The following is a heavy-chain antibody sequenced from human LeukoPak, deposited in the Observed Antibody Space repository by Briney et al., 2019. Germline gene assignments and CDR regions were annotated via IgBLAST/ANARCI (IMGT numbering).Heavy chain of an antibody. CDR3: AKLHSSSWYVGY. Sequence: GGSLRLSCAASGFTFSSYSMNWVRQAPGKGLEWVSSISSSSSYIYYADSVKGRFTISRDNSKNTLYLQMNSLRAEDTAVYYCAKLHSSSWYVGYWGQGTLVTVSS. V-gene: IGHV3-21*04. D-gene: IGHD6-13*01. J-gene: IGHJ4*02. CDR2: ISSSSSYI. CDR1: GFTFSSYS.